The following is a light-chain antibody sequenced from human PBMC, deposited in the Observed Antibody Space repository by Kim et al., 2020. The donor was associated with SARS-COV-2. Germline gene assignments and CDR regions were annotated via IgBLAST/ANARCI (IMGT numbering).Light chain of an antibody. J-gene: IGLJ1*01. Sequence: GQSVTISCTGTNSDVGGYNYVSWYQHHPGKAPKLIISDVSKRLSGVPDRFSASKSGNTASLTVSGLQAEDEADYYCCSYAGTYTFVFGTGTKVTVL. CDR2: DVS. V-gene: IGLV2-11*01. CDR3: CSYAGTYTFV. CDR1: NSDVGGYNY.